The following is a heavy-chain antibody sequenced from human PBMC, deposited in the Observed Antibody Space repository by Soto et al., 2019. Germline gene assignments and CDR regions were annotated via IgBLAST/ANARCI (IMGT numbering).Heavy chain of an antibody. V-gene: IGHV4-30-4*01. CDR3: ARDTRIPAAVN. CDR2: IYYSGST. CDR1: GGSISSGDYY. J-gene: IGHJ4*02. Sequence: SETLSLTCTVSGGSISSGDYYWSWIRQPPGKGLEWIGYIYYSGSTYYNPSPKSRVTISVDTSKNQFSLKLSSVTAADTAVYYCARDTRIPAAVNWGQGTLVTVSS. D-gene: IGHD2-2*01.